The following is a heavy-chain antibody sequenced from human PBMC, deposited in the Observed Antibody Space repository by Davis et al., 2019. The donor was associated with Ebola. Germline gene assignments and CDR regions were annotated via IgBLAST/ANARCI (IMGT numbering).Heavy chain of an antibody. CDR1: GLISSNYV. Sequence: PGGSLRLSCEISGLISSNYVMYWVRQASGKGLEWISASETSDTNFNAHYADSVKGRFTISRDNSRNTVFLQMNSLRVEDTAVYYCAKIGVRHSGDYWGQGTLVTVSS. D-gene: IGHD3-10*01. CDR3: AKIGVRHSGDY. J-gene: IGHJ4*02. V-gene: IGHV3-23*05. CDR2: SETSDTNFNA.